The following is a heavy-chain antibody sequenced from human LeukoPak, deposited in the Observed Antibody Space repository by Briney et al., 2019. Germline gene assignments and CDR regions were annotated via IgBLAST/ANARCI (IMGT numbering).Heavy chain of an antibody. CDR2: ISTDGYTT. CDR3: VVGGSPGY. Sequence: PSGTLSLTCAVSGGSISSSNWWSWVRQPPGKGLVWVSRISTDGYTTDYADFVQGRFTASRDNTKNTWSLEMNSLRAEDTAVYYCVVGGSPGYWGQGTLVTVSS. D-gene: IGHD2-15*01. J-gene: IGHJ4*02. CDR1: GGSISSSNW. V-gene: IGHV3-74*01.